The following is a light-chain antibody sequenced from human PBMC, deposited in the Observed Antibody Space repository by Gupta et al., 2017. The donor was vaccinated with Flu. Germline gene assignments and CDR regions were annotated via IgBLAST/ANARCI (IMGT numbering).Light chain of an antibody. CDR1: SSNIGSNY. V-gene: IGLV1-47*01. Sequence: QSVLTPPPSASGTPGQRVTISCSGSSSNIGSNYVYWYQQLPGTAPKLLIYRNNQRPSGVPDRFSGSKSGTSASLAISGLRSEDEADYYCAAWDDSLYVVFGGGTKLTVL. J-gene: IGLJ2*01. CDR2: RNN. CDR3: AAWDDSLYVV.